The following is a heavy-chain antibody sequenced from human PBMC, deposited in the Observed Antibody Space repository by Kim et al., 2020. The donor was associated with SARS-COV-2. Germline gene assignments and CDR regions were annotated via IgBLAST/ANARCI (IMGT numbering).Heavy chain of an antibody. CDR2: IIPNSGNT. V-gene: IGHV1-2*02. Sequence: ASVKVSCKASGYTFTDNYIDWVRQAPGQGLEWMGWIIPNSGNTNYLQKFQGRVTMTRDTSISAAYMELSSLTSEDTAVYYCASGYSSDYWG. CDR1: GYTFTDNY. D-gene: IGHD6-13*01. J-gene: IGHJ4*01. CDR3: ASGYSSDY.